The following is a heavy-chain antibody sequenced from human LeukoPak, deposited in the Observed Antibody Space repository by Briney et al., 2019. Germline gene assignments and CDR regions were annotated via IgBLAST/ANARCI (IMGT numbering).Heavy chain of an antibody. J-gene: IGHJ5*02. CDR3: ARGALMVYAERHSSSWYNWFDP. CDR1: GGSFSGYY. V-gene: IGHV4-34*01. D-gene: IGHD2-8*01. Sequence: SETLSLTCAVYGGSFSGYYWSWIRQPPGKGLEGIGEIKHRGSTNYNPSLKSRVTISVDTSKNQFSLKLSSVTAADTAVYYCARGALMVYAERHSSSWYNWFDPWGQGTLVTVSS. CDR2: IKHRGST.